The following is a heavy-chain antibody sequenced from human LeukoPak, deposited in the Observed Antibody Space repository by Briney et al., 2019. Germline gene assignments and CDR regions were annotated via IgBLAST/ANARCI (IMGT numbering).Heavy chain of an antibody. J-gene: IGHJ4*02. CDR2: IWYDGSNK. Sequence: PGRSLRLSCAASGFTFSSYGMHWVRQAPGKGLEWVAVIWYDGSNKYYADSVKGRFTISRDNSKNTLYLQMNSLRAEDTAVYYCARDPEMTTVTTGDYWGQGTLVTVSS. V-gene: IGHV3-33*08. D-gene: IGHD4-17*01. CDR1: GFTFSSYG. CDR3: ARDPEMTTVTTGDY.